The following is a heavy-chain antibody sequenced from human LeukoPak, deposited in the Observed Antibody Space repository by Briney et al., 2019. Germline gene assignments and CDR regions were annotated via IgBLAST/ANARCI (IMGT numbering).Heavy chain of an antibody. CDR1: RGSISSYY. CDR3: ARHGYGGNSEDAFDI. D-gene: IGHD4-23*01. V-gene: IGHV4-59*08. CDR2: VYYSGST. Sequence: SETLSLTCTVSRGSISSYYWSWIRQPPGKGLEWIGYVYYSGSTNYNPSLKSRVTISVDTSKNQFSLKLSSVTAADTAVYYCARHGYGGNSEDAFDIWGQGTMVTVSS. J-gene: IGHJ3*02.